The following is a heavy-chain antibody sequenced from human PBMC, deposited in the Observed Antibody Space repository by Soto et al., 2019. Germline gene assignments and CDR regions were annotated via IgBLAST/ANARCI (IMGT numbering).Heavy chain of an antibody. Sequence: SETLSLTCAVYGGSFSGYYWSWIRQPPGKGLEWIGDINHSGSTNYNPSLKSRVTISVDTSKNQFSLKLSSVTAADTAVYYCASSASVSDIVVVPGYYYGMDVWGQGTTVTVSS. D-gene: IGHD2-2*01. CDR2: INHSGST. CDR3: ASSASVSDIVVVPGYYYGMDV. V-gene: IGHV4-34*01. CDR1: GGSFSGYY. J-gene: IGHJ6*02.